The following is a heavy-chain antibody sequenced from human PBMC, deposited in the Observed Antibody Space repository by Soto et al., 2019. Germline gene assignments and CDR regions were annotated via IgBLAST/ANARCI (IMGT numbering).Heavy chain of an antibody. Sequence: GGSLRLSCAASGFTFSSYGMHWVRQAPGKGLEWVAVISYDGNNKYYADSVKGRFTISRDNFKNTLYLQMDSLRAEDTAMYYCAKDHLETTVTTPSYWGQGTLVTVSS. D-gene: IGHD4-17*01. J-gene: IGHJ4*02. CDR1: GFTFSSYG. V-gene: IGHV3-30*18. CDR2: ISYDGNNK. CDR3: AKDHLETTVTTPSY.